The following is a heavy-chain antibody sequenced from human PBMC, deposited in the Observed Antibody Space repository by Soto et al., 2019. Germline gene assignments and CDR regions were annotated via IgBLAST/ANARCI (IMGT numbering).Heavy chain of an antibody. D-gene: IGHD3-16*01. CDR3: AQRFRDYVLGRERANYFDA. CDR1: GFSLSTTGVG. CDR2: IYWDDDK. J-gene: IGHJ5*02. V-gene: IGHV2-5*02. Sequence: QITLKESGPTLVRPTQTLTLTCTFSGFSLSTTGVGVGWIRQPPGKALEWLALIYWDDDKRYSPSLKSRLTITKDTSKNDVILTMTNMDPVDTATYYCAQRFRDYVLGRERANYFDAWGQGTLVTVSS.